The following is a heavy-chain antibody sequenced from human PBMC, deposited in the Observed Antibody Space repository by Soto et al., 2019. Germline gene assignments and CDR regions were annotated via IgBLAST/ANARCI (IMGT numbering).Heavy chain of an antibody. D-gene: IGHD6-13*01. CDR1: RGSVREDK. CDR2: INHSGST. Sequence: ALPLAVDRGSVREDKWGVLRRPPRKGLEWIGEINHSGSTNYNPSLKSRVTISVDTSKNQFSLKLSSVTAADTAVYYCARGIAAAGTKGYYFDYWGQGTLVTVSS. V-gene: IGHV4-34*01. J-gene: IGHJ4*02. CDR3: ARGIAAAGTKGYYFDY.